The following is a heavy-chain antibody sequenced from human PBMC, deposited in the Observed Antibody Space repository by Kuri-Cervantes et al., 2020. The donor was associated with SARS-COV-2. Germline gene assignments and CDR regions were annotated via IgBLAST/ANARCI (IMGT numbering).Heavy chain of an antibody. D-gene: IGHD2-8*01. J-gene: IGHJ6*02. CDR2: IYWNDDK. CDR1: GFSLSTSGVG. V-gene: IGHV2-5*01. CDR3: ARTYCTNGVCPYYYYGMDV. Sequence: SGPTLVKPTQTLTLTCTFSGFSLSTSGVGVGWIRQPPGKALEWLALIYWNDDKRYSPSLKSRLTITKDTSKNQVVLTMTNMDSVDTATYYCARTYCTNGVCPYYYYGMDVWGQGTTVTVSS.